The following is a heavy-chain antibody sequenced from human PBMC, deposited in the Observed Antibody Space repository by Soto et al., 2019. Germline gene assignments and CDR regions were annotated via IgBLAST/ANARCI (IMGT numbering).Heavy chain of an antibody. CDR2: ISQDGTDT. Sequence: GGSLRLSCGASGISFSRCLMSWVRQAPGKGLEWVASISQDGTDTDYVDSVKGRFAISRDNPKNSLYLQMNSLRADDTAVYYCARDPLFYGDYYGMDVWGQGTTVTVSS. V-gene: IGHV3-7*01. D-gene: IGHD4-17*01. J-gene: IGHJ6*02. CDR3: ARDPLFYGDYYGMDV. CDR1: GISFSRCL.